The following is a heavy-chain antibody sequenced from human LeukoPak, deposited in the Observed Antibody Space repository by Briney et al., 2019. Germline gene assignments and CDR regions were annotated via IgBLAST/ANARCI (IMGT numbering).Heavy chain of an antibody. D-gene: IGHD3-22*01. CDR1: GFTFSNYG. V-gene: IGHV3-48*01. Sequence: GGSLRLSCVGSGFTFSNYGMNWVRQASGRGLEWVSYISSSSSTTSYAESVKGRFTISRDNAKNSLYLQMNSLRAEDTAVYYCAKATGYYYEPEDYWGQGTLVTVSS. J-gene: IGHJ4*02. CDR2: ISSSSSTT. CDR3: AKATGYYYEPEDY.